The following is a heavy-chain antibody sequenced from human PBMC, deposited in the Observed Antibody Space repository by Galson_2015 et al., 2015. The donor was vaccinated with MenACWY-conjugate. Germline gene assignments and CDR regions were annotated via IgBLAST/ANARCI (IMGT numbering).Heavy chain of an antibody. CDR2: NNPGDSYT. CDR1: GYSFTTYW. Sequence: QSGAEVKKPGESLRISCKGSGYSFTTYWISWVRQMPGKGLEWMGRNNPGDSYTNYSPSFQGHVTISIDRSISTAYLQWTRLEASDTAMYYCARHGYYDSTTPVDYWGQGTLVTVSS. V-gene: IGHV5-10-1*01. CDR3: ARHGYYDSTTPVDY. J-gene: IGHJ4*02. D-gene: IGHD3-22*01.